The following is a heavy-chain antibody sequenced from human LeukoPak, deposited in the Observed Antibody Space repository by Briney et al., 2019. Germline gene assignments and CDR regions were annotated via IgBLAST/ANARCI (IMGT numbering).Heavy chain of an antibody. CDR1: GFTFSSYG. D-gene: IGHD3-3*01. CDR3: AKTYYDFWSGYYDY. V-gene: IGHV3-30*18. Sequence: GGSLRLSCAASGFTFSSYGMHWVRQAPGKGLEWVAVISYDGSNKYYADSVKGRFTISRDNSKNTLYLQMNSLRAEDTAVYYCAKTYYDFWSGYYDYWGQGTLVTVSS. CDR2: ISYDGSNK. J-gene: IGHJ4*02.